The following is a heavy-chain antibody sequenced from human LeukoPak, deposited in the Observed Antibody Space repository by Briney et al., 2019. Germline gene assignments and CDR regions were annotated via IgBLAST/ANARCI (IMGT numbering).Heavy chain of an antibody. D-gene: IGHD6-13*01. Sequence: GGSLRLSCAASGFTFSSYWMHWVRQAPGKRLVWVSRISSDGSSTTYADSVKGRFTISRDNAKNTLYLQMNSLRAEDTAVYYCGRGGKVEQLVLARWGQGSLVTVSS. V-gene: IGHV3-74*01. CDR3: GRGGKVEQLVLAR. CDR2: ISSDGSST. J-gene: IGHJ4*02. CDR1: GFTFSSYW.